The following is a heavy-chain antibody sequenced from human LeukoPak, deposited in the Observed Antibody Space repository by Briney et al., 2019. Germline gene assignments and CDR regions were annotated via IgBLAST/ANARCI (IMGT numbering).Heavy chain of an antibody. CDR1: GYTFTGYY. V-gene: IGHV1-2*02. D-gene: IGHD6-13*01. Sequence: GASVKVSCKASGYTFTGYYMHWVRQAPGQGLEWMGWINPNSGGTNYAQKFQGRVTMTRDTPISTAYMELSRLRSDDTAVYYCAREVLGIAAAGSHYWGQGTLVTVSS. J-gene: IGHJ4*02. CDR3: AREVLGIAAAGSHY. CDR2: INPNSGGT.